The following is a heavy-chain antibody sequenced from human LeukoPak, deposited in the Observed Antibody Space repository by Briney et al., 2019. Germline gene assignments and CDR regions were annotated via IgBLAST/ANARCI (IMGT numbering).Heavy chain of an antibody. CDR3: ARAVTMIVGGYYMDV. V-gene: IGHV1-18*01. CDR1: GYTFTSYG. CDR2: ISAYNGNT. J-gene: IGHJ6*03. Sequence: ASVKVSCKASGYTFTSYGISWVRQAPGQGLEWMGWISAYNGNTNYAQKLQGRVTMTTDTSTSTAYMELRSLRSDDTAVYYCARAVTMIVGGYYMDVWGKGTTVTVSS. D-gene: IGHD3-22*01.